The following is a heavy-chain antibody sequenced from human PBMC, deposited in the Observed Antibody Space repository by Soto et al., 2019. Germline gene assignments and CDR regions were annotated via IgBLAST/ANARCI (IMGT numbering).Heavy chain of an antibody. V-gene: IGHV4-59*01. Sequence: PSETLSLTCTVSGGSISSYYWSWIRQPPGKGLEWIGYIYYSGSTNYNPSLKSRVTISVDTSKNQFSLKLSSVTAADTAVYYCARVTPIFGVVINYYYYYMDVWGKGTTVTVSS. J-gene: IGHJ6*03. CDR1: GGSISSYY. D-gene: IGHD3-3*01. CDR2: IYYSGST. CDR3: ARVTPIFGVVINYYYYYMDV.